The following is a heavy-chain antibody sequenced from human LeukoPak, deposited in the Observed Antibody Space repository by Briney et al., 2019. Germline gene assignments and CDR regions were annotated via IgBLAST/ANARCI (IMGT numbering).Heavy chain of an antibody. V-gene: IGHV3-23*01. CDR1: GFTFSNYA. CDR3: AKGSRGYAMPNLDY. Sequence: PGGSLRLSCAASGFTFSNYAMSWVRQAPGKGLEGVSTISGNAGRTFYADSVKGRFSIARDNSKNTLYLQMNSLRVEDTAVYYCAKGSRGYAMPNLDYWGQGTLVTVSS. CDR2: ISGNAGRT. J-gene: IGHJ4*02. D-gene: IGHD2-2*01.